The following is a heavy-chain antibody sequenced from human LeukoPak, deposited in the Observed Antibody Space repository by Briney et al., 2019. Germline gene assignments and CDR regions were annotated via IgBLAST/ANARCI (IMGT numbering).Heavy chain of an antibody. D-gene: IGHD3-16*01. Sequence: GRSLRLSCAASEFTFDDYAMHWVRQAPGKGLEWVSGISWNSGSIGYADSVKGRFTISRDNAKNSLCLQMNSLRAEDTALYYCAKDWGLRDDAFDIWGQGTMVTVSS. CDR2: ISWNSGSI. CDR1: EFTFDDYA. J-gene: IGHJ3*02. CDR3: AKDWGLRDDAFDI. V-gene: IGHV3-9*01.